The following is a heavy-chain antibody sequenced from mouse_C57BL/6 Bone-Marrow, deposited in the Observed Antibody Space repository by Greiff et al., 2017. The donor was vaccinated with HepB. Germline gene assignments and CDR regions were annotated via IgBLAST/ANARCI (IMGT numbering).Heavy chain of an antibody. CDR3: ARDGNHA. J-gene: IGHJ3*01. D-gene: IGHD2-1*01. CDR2: ISDGGSYT. V-gene: IGHV5-4*01. Sequence: DVMLVESGGGLVKPGGSLKLSCAASGFTFSSYAMSWVRQTPEKRLEWVATISDGGSYTYYPDTVKGRFTISRDNAKNNLYLQMSHLKAEDTAMYYCARDGNHAGGQGTLVTVSA. CDR1: GFTFSSYA.